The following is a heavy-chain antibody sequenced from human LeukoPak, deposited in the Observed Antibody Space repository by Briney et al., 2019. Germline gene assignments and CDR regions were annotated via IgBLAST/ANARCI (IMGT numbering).Heavy chain of an antibody. V-gene: IGHV3-23*01. CDR1: GFTFSAYA. CDR2: IGASGGGK. Sequence: GGSLRLSCAASGFTFSAYAMNWVRQAPGKGLEWVSFIGASGGGKYYADSVKGRFTISRDNSHNTLYLQMNSLRAEDTAVYYCAKEGGYTYGQNQYYAMDVWGQGTTVTVSS. J-gene: IGHJ6*02. CDR3: AKEGGYTYGQNQYYAMDV. D-gene: IGHD5-18*01.